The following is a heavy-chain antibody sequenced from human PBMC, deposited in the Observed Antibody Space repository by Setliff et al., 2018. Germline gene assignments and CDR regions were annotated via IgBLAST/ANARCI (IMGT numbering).Heavy chain of an antibody. CDR3: VREIRAWWNFSYMDV. D-gene: IGHD2-8*02. Sequence: PSETLSLTCSLHRVTFSGYYWAWIRQVPGKGLEWIGEITYDGETNYNPSLKSRVTISLDTSNLQFFLTLNSVTVADTAVYYCVREIRAWWNFSYMDVWGKGAPVTV. J-gene: IGHJ6*03. CDR2: ITYDGET. CDR1: RVTFSGYY. V-gene: IGHV4-34*01.